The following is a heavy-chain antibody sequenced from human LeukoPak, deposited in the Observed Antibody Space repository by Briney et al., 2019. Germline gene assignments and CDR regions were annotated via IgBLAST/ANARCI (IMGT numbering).Heavy chain of an antibody. CDR3: ARAGPGPHGYYYYGMDV. J-gene: IGHJ6*02. Sequence: ASVKVSCKASGYTFTSYGISWVRQDPGQGLEWMGWISAYNGNTNYAQKLQGRVTMTTDTSTSTDYMELRSLRSDDTAVYYCARAGPGPHGYYYYGMDVWGQGTTVTVSS. CDR1: GYTFTSYG. CDR2: ISAYNGNT. V-gene: IGHV1-18*01.